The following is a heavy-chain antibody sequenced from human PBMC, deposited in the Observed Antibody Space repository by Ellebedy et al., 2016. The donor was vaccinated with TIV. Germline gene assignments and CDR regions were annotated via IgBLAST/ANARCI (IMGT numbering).Heavy chain of an antibody. Sequence: GGSLRLXXAASGFTFSSYAMSWVRQAPGKGLEWVSAISGSGGSTYYADSVKGRFTISRDNSKNTLYLQMNSLRAEDTAVYYCAKGKGCYDILTGYLYYFDYWGQGTLVTVSS. CDR3: AKGKGCYDILTGYLYYFDY. V-gene: IGHV3-23*01. CDR2: ISGSGGST. CDR1: GFTFSSYA. J-gene: IGHJ4*02. D-gene: IGHD3-9*01.